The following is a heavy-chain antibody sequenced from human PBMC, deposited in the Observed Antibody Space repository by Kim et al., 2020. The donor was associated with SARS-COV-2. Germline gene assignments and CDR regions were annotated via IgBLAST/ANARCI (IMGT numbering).Heavy chain of an antibody. J-gene: IGHJ3*02. CDR3: ARERSDRAFDI. V-gene: IGHV3-48*03. D-gene: IGHD3-22*01. Sequence: GGSLRLSCAASGFSFSTSEMNWVRKAPGKGLEWVSYINSPARTIFYADSVLGRFTISRDNAKNSLYLQMNSLRADDTAVYYCARERSDRAFDIWGQGTMVTVSS. CDR1: GFSFSTSE. CDR2: INSPARTI.